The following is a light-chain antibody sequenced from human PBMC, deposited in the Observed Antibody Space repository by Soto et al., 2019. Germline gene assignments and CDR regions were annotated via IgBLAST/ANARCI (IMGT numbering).Light chain of an antibody. CDR1: QSISSY. Sequence: DIQMTQSPSSLSASVGDRVTITCRASQSISSYLNWYQQKPGKAPKLLIYAASSLQSGVPSRFSGSGSGIDFTLTIRCLQPEDFVTYYFPQKDTFGPGSKVDIK. CDR3: PQKDT. J-gene: IGKJ3*01. CDR2: AAS. V-gene: IGKV1-39*01.